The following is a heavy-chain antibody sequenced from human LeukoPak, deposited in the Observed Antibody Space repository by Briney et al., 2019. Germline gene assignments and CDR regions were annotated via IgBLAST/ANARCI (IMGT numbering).Heavy chain of an antibody. D-gene: IGHD5-18*01. J-gene: IGHJ3*02. Sequence: GGSLRLSCAASGFTFSSYSMNWVRQAPGKGLEWVSSISSSSSYIFYADSVKGRFTISRDNAKNSLYLQMNSLRAEDTAVYYCARARGYSYGTECDAFDIWGQGTMVTVSS. V-gene: IGHV3-21*01. CDR1: GFTFSSYS. CDR2: ISSSSSYI. CDR3: ARARGYSYGTECDAFDI.